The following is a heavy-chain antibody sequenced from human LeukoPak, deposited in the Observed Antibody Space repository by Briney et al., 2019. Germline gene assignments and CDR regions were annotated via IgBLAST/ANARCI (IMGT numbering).Heavy chain of an antibody. V-gene: IGHV1-2*02. CDR3: ASLVATTPDYYYGMDV. CDR1: GYTFTGYY. CDR2: INPNSGGT. Sequence: ASVKVSCKASGYTFTGYYMHWVRQAPGQGLEWMGWINPNSGGTNYAQKFQGRVTMTRDTSFSTAYMELSRLRSDDTAVYYCASLVATTPDYYYGMDVWGQGTTVTVSS. D-gene: IGHD5-12*01. J-gene: IGHJ6*02.